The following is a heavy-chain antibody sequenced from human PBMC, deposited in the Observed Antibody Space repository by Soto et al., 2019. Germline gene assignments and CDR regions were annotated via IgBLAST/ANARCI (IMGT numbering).Heavy chain of an antibody. CDR3: ARGETGIVVVHDI. CDR2: ISSSGSTS. J-gene: IGHJ3*02. CDR1: GFTFSDYY. D-gene: IGHD2-2*01. Sequence: PGGSLRLSCAASGFTFSDYYMSWIRQAPGKGLEWVAYISSSGSTSYYADSVKGRFSISRDNAKRSLELQMNSLRLDDTAVYYCARGETGIVVVHDIWGQGTMVNVSS. V-gene: IGHV3-11*01.